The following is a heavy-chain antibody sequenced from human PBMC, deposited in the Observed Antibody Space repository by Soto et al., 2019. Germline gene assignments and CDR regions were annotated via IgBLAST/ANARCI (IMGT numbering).Heavy chain of an antibody. D-gene: IGHD5-12*01. CDR3: ARHIIHKGEMATTAVEY. Sequence: SETLSLTCTVSGGSISSYYWSWIRQPPGKGLEWIGSIYYSGSTYYNPSLKSRVTISVDTSKNQFSLKLSSVTAADTAVYYCARHIIHKGEMATTAVEYWGQGTLVTVSS. J-gene: IGHJ4*02. CDR1: GGSISSYY. V-gene: IGHV4-39*01. CDR2: IYYSGST.